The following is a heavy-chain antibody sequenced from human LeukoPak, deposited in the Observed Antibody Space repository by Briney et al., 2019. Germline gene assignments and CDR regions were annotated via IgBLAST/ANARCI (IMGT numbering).Heavy chain of an antibody. D-gene: IGHD4-17*01. CDR3: ARDLGYGAQAL. CDR1: GGSISSVGYY. V-gene: IGHV4-31*03. CDR2: IYYSGST. Sequence: PSETLSLTCTVSGGSISSVGYYWSWVRQHPGKGLEWIGYIYYSGSTYYNPSLKSRVTISVDTSKNQFSLKLSSVTAADTAVYYCARDLGYGAQALWGQGTLVTVSS. J-gene: IGHJ4*02.